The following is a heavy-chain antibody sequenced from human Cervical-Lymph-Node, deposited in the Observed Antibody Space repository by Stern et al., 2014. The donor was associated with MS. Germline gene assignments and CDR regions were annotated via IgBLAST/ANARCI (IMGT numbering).Heavy chain of an antibody. Sequence: QVQLVESGAEVKKPGASVKLSCKASGFTFSTYHMHWVRQAPGQGLALGGLVNLNDGTTDYAQEFQGRITMTRDTSTSTLYMELSSLRSEDTALYYCAREGVATPIHLKAFDLWGQGTMITVSS. D-gene: IGHD4-23*01. V-gene: IGHV1-46*01. CDR3: AREGVATPIHLKAFDL. CDR1: GFTFSTYH. CDR2: VNLNDGTT. J-gene: IGHJ3*01.